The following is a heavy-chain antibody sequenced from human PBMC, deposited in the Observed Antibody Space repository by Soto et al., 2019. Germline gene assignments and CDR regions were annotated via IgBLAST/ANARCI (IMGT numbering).Heavy chain of an antibody. CDR1: GGSISDNNW. D-gene: IGHD6-19*01. CDR2: IYHRGTT. V-gene: IGHV4-4*02. Sequence: QVQLQESGPGLVKPSGTLSLTCAVSGGSISDNNWWSWVRQPPGKGLEWIGEIYHRGTTNYNPPLMSRVTISMDKSKTQISMVLNSVTAADSAVYYCARHIGVAGTRGFDYWGQGTLVTVSS. CDR3: ARHIGVAGTRGFDY. J-gene: IGHJ4*02.